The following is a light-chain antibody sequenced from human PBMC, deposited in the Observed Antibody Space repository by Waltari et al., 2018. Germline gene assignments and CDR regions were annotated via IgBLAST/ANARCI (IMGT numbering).Light chain of an antibody. Sequence: DIQMTQSPSSLSASVGDRVTITCRASQSISRYLNWFQEKPGNAPKLLIYTAPSLQDGVPPRFSGSGSGTDFTLTISSLQPEDFATYYCQQSYTTVLTFGGGTKVEIK. CDR1: QSISRY. CDR2: TAP. V-gene: IGKV1-39*01. J-gene: IGKJ4*01. CDR3: QQSYTTVLT.